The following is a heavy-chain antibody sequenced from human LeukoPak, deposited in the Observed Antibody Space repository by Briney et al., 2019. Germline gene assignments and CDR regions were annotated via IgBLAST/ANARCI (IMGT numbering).Heavy chain of an antibody. D-gene: IGHD3-10*02. CDR2: IYYSGST. Sequence: KPSETLSLTCTVSGGSISSSSYYWGWIRQPPGKGLEWIGSIYYSGSTYYNPSLKSRVTISVDTSKNQFSLKLSSVTAADTAVYYCARRGLFEAYTFDIWGQGTMVTVSS. CDR1: GGSISSSSYY. V-gene: IGHV4-39*01. CDR3: ARRGLFEAYTFDI. J-gene: IGHJ3*02.